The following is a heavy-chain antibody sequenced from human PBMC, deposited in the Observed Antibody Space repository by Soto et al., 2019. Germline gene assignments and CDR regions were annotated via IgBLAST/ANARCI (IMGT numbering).Heavy chain of an antibody. D-gene: IGHD6-6*01. V-gene: IGHV1-69*02. J-gene: IGHJ6*03. CDR1: GGTFSSYT. CDR3: ARGAAIAARYYYYYYMDV. CDR2: IIPILGIA. Sequence: QVQLVQSGAEVKKPGSSVKVSCKASGGTFSSYTISWVRQAPGQGLEWMGRIIPILGIANYAQKFQGRVTITADKSTSKAYMELSSLRSEDTAVYYCARGAAIAARYYYYYYMDVWGKGTTVTVSS.